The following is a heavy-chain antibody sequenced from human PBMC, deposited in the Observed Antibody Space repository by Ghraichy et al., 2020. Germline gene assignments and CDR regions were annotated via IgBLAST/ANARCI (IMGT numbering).Heavy chain of an antibody. CDR3: ARQYCTSTSCNTGFNWFDP. V-gene: IGHV4-30-4*01. D-gene: IGHD2-2*01. J-gene: IGHJ5*02. Sequence: LRLSCSVSGASISSGYDYWSWIRQPPGKGLEWIGYIYYSGSTYYNPSLASRVTMSVDSSKNQFSLRLNSVTAADTAVYYCARQYCTSTSCNTGFNWFDPWSQGTLATVSS. CDR2: IYYSGST. CDR1: GASISSGYDY.